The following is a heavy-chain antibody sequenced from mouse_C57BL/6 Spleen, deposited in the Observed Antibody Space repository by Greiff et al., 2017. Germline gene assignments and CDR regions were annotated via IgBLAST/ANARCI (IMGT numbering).Heavy chain of an antibody. J-gene: IGHJ4*01. Sequence: QVQLKQPGTELVKPGASVKLSCKASGYTFTSYWMHWVKQRPGQGLEWIGNINPSNGGTNYNEKFKSKATLTVDKSSSTAYMQLSSLTSEDSAVYYCAGGSYDYDYAMDYWGQGTSVTVSS. D-gene: IGHD2-4*01. CDR3: AGGSYDYDYAMDY. CDR2: INPSNGGT. V-gene: IGHV1-53*01. CDR1: GYTFTSYW.